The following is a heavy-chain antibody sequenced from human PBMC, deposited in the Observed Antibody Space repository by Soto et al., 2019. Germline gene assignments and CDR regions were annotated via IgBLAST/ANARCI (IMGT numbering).Heavy chain of an antibody. J-gene: IGHJ4*02. CDR2: IDPSDSYT. CDR3: ARYYYGSGSYYPRYYFDY. V-gene: IGHV5-10-1*01. CDR1: GFSFTSYW. D-gene: IGHD3-10*01. Sequence: PGESLKISCKGSGFSFTSYWISWVRQMPGKGLEWMGRIDPSDSYTNYSPSFQGHVTISADKSISTAYLQWSSLKASDTAMYYCARYYYGSGSYYPRYYFDYWGQGTLVTVSS.